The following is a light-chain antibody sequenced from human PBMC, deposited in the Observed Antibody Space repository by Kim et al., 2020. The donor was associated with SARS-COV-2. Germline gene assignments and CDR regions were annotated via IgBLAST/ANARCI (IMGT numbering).Light chain of an antibody. CDR1: KSISSY. J-gene: IGKJ3*01. CDR3: QQSYSPPFT. V-gene: IGKV1-39*01. Sequence: GTVGERVTITCRARKSISSYLNWYQQKPGKAPKLLIHAASSVQSGVPSRFSGSGSGTDFTLTISTLQLEDFATYYCQQSYSPPFTFGPGTKVDIK. CDR2: AAS.